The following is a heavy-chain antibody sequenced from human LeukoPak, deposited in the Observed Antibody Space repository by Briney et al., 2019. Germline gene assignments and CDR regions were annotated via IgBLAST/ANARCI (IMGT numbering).Heavy chain of an antibody. CDR2: IYYSGST. CDR3: ARHKHRSYGSGIDWFDP. CDR1: GGSISTYY. V-gene: IGHV4-59*08. Sequence: KPSETLSLTCTVSGGSISTYYWSWIRQPPGKGLEYIGYIYYSGSTDYNPSLKSRVTISVDTSKNQFSLKLSSVTAADTAVYYCARHKHRSYGSGIDWFDPWGQGTLVTVSS. D-gene: IGHD3-10*01. J-gene: IGHJ5*02.